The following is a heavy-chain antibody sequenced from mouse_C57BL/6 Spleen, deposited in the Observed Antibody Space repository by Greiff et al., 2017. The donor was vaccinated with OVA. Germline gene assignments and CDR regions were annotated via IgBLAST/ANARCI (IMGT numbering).Heavy chain of an antibody. CDR3: ARDGYYVGDY. CDR2: ISDGGSYT. CDR1: GFTFSSYA. J-gene: IGHJ4*01. D-gene: IGHD2-3*01. V-gene: IGHV5-4*01. Sequence: EVQLVESGGGLVKPGGSLKLSCAASGFTFSSYAMSWVRQTPEKRLEWVATISDGGSYTYYPDNVKGRFTISRDNAKNNLYLQMSHLKSEDTAMYYCARDGYYVGDYWGQGTSVTVSS.